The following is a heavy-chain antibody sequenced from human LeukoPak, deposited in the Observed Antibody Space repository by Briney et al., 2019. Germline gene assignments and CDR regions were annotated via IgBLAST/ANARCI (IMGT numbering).Heavy chain of an antibody. CDR3: ARHASGGYCSGGSCKNWFDP. V-gene: IGHV4-38-2*01. Sequence: LRLSCAASGFTISDHYMDWVRQAPGKRLEWIGSIYYSGSTYYNPSLKSRVTISVDTSKNQFSLKLSSVTAADTAVYYCARHASGGYCSGGSCKNWFDPWGQGTLVTVSS. D-gene: IGHD2-15*01. CDR1: GFTISDHY. CDR2: IYYSGST. J-gene: IGHJ5*02.